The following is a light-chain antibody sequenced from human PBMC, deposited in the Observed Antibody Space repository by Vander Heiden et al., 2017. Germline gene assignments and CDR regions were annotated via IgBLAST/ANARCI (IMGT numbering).Light chain of an antibody. CDR2: DAA. CDR3: QKYNIALFT. J-gene: IGKJ3*01. Sequence: DIQLTQSPSSLSASVGDRVTIPCRARHGISNYFAWYQQKPGRVPKLLIYDAASLQSGGPSRCSGSGSGADFTLTISSLQPEDVATYYCQKYNIALFTFGHGTKVDIK. V-gene: IGKV1-27*01. CDR1: HGISNY.